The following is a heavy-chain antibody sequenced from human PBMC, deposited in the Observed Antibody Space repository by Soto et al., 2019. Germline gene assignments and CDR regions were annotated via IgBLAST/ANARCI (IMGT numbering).Heavy chain of an antibody. V-gene: IGHV1-69*13. D-gene: IGHD1-7*01. J-gene: IGHJ5*02. Sequence: SVKVSCKASGGTFSSYAISWVRRAPGQGLEWMGGIIPIFGTANYAQKFQGRVTITADESTSTAYMELSSLRSEDTAVYYCARGITGTTFPQGEPKNWFDPWGQGALVTVSS. CDR1: GGTFSSYA. CDR3: ARGITGTTFPQGEPKNWFDP. CDR2: IIPIFGTA.